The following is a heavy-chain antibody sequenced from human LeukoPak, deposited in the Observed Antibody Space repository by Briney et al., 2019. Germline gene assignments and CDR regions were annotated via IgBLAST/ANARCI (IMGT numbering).Heavy chain of an antibody. V-gene: IGHV3-23*01. CDR1: GFTFTTYG. CDR2: VSPPGGGT. J-gene: IGHJ4*02. D-gene: IGHD7-27*01. Sequence: GGSLRLSCSASGFTFTTYGMNWVRQAPGKGLEWVSGVSPPGGGTYYADSVKGRFTISRDDSRNTLSLQMNSLRVEDTAVYYCARDLAWGAFDYWGQGILVAVSS. CDR3: ARDLAWGAFDY.